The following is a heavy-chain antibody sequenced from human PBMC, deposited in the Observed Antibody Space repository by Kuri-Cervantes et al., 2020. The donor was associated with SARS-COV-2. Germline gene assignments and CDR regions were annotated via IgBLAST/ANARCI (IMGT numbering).Heavy chain of an antibody. J-gene: IGHJ6*02. CDR3: ARGLRWQQPHRNYYYYGMDV. V-gene: IGHV4-34*01. CDR1: GGSFSGYY. CDR2: INHSGST. D-gene: IGHD5-24*01. Sequence: ESLKISCAVYGGSFSGYYWSWIRQPPGKGLKWIGEINHSGSTNYNPSLKSRVTISVDTSKNQFSLKLSSVTAADTAVYYCARGLRWQQPHRNYYYYGMDVWGQGATVTVSS.